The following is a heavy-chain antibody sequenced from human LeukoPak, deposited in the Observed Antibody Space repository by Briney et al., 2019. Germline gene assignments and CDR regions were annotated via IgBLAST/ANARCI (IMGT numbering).Heavy chain of an antibody. J-gene: IGHJ4*02. V-gene: IGHV1-3*01. CDR1: GYTFTSYA. CDR2: INAGNGNT. CDR3: AREAGYGDHAYYY. Sequence: ASVKVSCKASGYTFTSYAMHWVRQAPGQRLEWMGRINAGNGNTKYSQKFQGRVTITRDTSASTAYMELSSLRSEDTAVYYCAREAGYGDHAYYYWGQGTLVTVSS. D-gene: IGHD4-17*01.